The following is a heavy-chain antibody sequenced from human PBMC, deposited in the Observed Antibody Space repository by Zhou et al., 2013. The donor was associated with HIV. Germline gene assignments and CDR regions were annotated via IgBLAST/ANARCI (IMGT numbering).Heavy chain of an antibody. CDR1: EFTFSSYA. J-gene: IGHJ6*02. CDR2: ISGSGGST. Sequence: EVQLLESGGGLVQSGGVPETLLVQPSEFTFSSYAMSWVRQAPGKGLEWVSAISGSGGSTNYADSVKGRFTVSRDNSKNTLYLQMNSLRAEDTAVYYCAKGAPRYCSSTSCYAVDSYYYAMDVWGQGPRSPSP. CDR3: AKGAPRYCSSTSCYAVDSYYYAMDV. V-gene: IGHV3-23*01. D-gene: IGHD2-2*01.